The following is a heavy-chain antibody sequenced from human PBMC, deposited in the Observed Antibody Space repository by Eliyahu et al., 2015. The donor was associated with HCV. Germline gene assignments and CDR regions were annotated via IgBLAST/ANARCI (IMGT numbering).Heavy chain of an antibody. V-gene: IGHV4-59*01. J-gene: IGHJ5*02. CDR3: ASGGGGIAVTGTGGWFDP. CDR2: IHFSGSP. Sequence: QVQLQESGPGLVKPSETLSLTCTVSGGSITTYYWSWIRQPPGKGLEWIGYIHFSGSPNYNPSLKSRVTIALDTSKNQFSLNLTSVTAADTAMYYCASGGGGIAVTGTGGWFDPWGQGTLVTVSS. CDR1: GGSITTYY. D-gene: IGHD6-19*01.